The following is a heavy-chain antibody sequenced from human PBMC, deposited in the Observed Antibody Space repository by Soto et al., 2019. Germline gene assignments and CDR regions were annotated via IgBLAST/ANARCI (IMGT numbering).Heavy chain of an antibody. D-gene: IGHD6-19*01. J-gene: IGHJ4*02. CDR1: GVTVSSDY. V-gene: IGHV3-53*01. CDR3: ATDEGRYYSFDY. CDR2: IYSGGST. Sequence: XGSLRLSCAGSGVTVSSDYMSWVRQAPGKGLEWVSVIYSGGSTYYTDSVKGRFTISRDNSKNTLYLEMNILRAEDTAVYYCATDEGRYYSFDYRGRGCLFSVSS.